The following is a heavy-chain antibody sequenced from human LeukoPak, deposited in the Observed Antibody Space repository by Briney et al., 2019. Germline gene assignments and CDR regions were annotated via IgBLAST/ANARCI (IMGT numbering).Heavy chain of an antibody. CDR2: INPSGGST. CDR3: ARDIEMATIRGAFDI. Sequence: ASVKVSCKASGYTFTSYYMHWVRQAPGQGLEWMGIINPSGGSTSYAQKFQGRVTMTRGTSTSTVYMELSSLRSEDTAVYYCARDIEMATIRGAFDIWGQGTMVTVSS. CDR1: GYTFTSYY. J-gene: IGHJ3*02. V-gene: IGHV1-46*01. D-gene: IGHD5-24*01.